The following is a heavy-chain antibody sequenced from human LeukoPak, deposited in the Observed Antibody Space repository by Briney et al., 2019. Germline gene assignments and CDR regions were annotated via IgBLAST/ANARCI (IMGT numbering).Heavy chain of an antibody. CDR2: IYYSGGT. Sequence: ASETLSLTCTVSGGSIRSYYWSWIRQPPGKGLEWIGYIYYSGGTNYNPSLKSRVTISLDTSKNQLSLKVNAVTAADTAVYYCARGGAVVANNDMVVWGKGTTVTVSS. V-gene: IGHV4-59*01. CDR1: GGSIRSYY. D-gene: IGHD2-21*01. J-gene: IGHJ6*03. CDR3: ARGGAVVANNDMVV.